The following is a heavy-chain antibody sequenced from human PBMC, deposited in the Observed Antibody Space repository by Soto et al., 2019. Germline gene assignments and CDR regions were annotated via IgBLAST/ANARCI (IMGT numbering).Heavy chain of an antibody. Sequence: GASVKVSCKASGYTFTSYYMHWVRQAPGQGLEWMGIINPSGGSTSYAQKFQGRVTMTRDTSTSTVYMELGSLRSEDTAVYYCARYQGIAAAGTYYYYYGMDVWGQGTTVTVSS. D-gene: IGHD6-13*01. CDR1: GYTFTSYY. V-gene: IGHV1-46*01. CDR3: ARYQGIAAAGTYYYYYGMDV. CDR2: INPSGGST. J-gene: IGHJ6*02.